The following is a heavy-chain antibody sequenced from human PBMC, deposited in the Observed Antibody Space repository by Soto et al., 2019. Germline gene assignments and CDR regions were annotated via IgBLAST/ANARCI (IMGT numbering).Heavy chain of an antibody. J-gene: IGHJ6*02. V-gene: IGHV5-10-1*01. CDR3: LRRLSRAKDGYNAFYYYGMDV. Sequence: GESLKISCKCSGYSFTNYWINWVRQMPGKGLEWMGTIDPSDSYTNYSPSFQGHVTIPVDKSVNTAYLQWSSLKASDTAMYYCLRRLSRAKDGYNAFYYYGMDVWGQGTTVTVSS. D-gene: IGHD5-12*01. CDR1: GYSFTNYW. CDR2: IDPSDSYT.